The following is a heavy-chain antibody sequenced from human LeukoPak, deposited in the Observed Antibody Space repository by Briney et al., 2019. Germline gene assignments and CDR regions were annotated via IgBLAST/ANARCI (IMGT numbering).Heavy chain of an antibody. CDR1: GFTFSSYW. D-gene: IGHD3-3*01. V-gene: IGHV3-74*01. J-gene: IGHJ4*02. Sequence: PGGSLRLSCAASGFTFSSYWMHWVRQAPGKGLVWVSRINSDGSSTSYADSVKGRFTISRDNAKNTLYLQMNSLRAEDTAVYYCARGNYLRFLEWSYSYYFDYWGQGTLVTVSS. CDR3: ARGNYLRFLEWSYSYYFDY. CDR2: INSDGSST.